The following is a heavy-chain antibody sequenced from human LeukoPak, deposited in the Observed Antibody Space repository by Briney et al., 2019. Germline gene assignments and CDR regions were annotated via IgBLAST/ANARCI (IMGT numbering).Heavy chain of an antibody. CDR1: GFTLSSYG. Sequence: PGRSLRLSCAASGFTLSSYGMHWVRQAPGKGLEWVAVIWYDGSNKYYADSVKGRFTISRDNSKNTLYLEMNGLRAEDTAMYYCAKNRYCSGNTCFKDAFDIWGQGTMVTVSS. V-gene: IGHV3-33*06. D-gene: IGHD2-15*01. J-gene: IGHJ3*02. CDR3: AKNRYCSGNTCFKDAFDI. CDR2: IWYDGSNK.